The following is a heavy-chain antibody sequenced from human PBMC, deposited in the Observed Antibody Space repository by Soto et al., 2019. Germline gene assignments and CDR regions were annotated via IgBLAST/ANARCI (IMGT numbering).Heavy chain of an antibody. CDR2: VHGGGST. D-gene: IGHD3-16*01. CDR3: AGRLTTAASLDY. CDR1: GFTVSNNH. V-gene: IGHV3-53*01. Sequence: VQLVESGGGLIQPGGSLRLSCAASGFTVSNNHMTWVRQAAGKGLELVSFVHGGGSTSYADSVKGRFTISRDNSKNTLCLQMASLRAEDTAIYYCAGRLTTAASLDYWGRGTLVTVSS. J-gene: IGHJ4*02.